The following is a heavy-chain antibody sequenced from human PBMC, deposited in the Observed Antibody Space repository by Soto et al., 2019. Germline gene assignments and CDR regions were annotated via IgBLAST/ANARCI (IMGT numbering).Heavy chain of an antibody. V-gene: IGHV1-2*04. CDR3: AXDHGYSSGWPYNYGMDV. J-gene: IGHJ6*02. CDR1: GYTFTGYY. Sequence: ASVKVSCKASGYTFTGYYMHWVRQAPGQGLEWMGWINPNSGGTNYAQKFQGWVTMTRDTSISTAYMELSRLRSDDTAVYYCAXDHGYSSGWPYNYGMDVWGQGTTVTVSS. CDR2: INPNSGGT. D-gene: IGHD6-19*01.